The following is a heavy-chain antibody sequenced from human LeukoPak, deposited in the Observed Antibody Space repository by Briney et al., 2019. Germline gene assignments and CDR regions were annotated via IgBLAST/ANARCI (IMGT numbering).Heavy chain of an antibody. V-gene: IGHV3-7*01. CDR1: GFTFSTYS. Sequence: GGSLRLSCAASGFTFSTYSMNWVRQAPGKGPEWVANIKQDGSQRYYVDSVRGRFTISRDNAKNSLFLQMNGLRAEDTAVYYCARRGGSSSRRSPIDYWGQGTLVTVSS. CDR3: ARRGGSSSRRSPIDY. CDR2: IKQDGSQR. D-gene: IGHD6-6*01. J-gene: IGHJ4*02.